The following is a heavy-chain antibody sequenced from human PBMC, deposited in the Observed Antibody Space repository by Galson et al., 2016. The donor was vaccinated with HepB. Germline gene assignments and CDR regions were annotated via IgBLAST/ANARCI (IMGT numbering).Heavy chain of an antibody. CDR1: GFTFSDYS. CDR2: ISYDGSTQ. J-gene: IGHJ4*02. CDR3: ATRYSYGYAGFQQ. Sequence: SLRLSCAASGFTFSDYSLNWVRQAPGKGLEWVAHISYDGSTQFHADSLKGRFTISRDNSKNTLYLQMNSLRSDDTAIYFCATRYSYGYAGFQQWGQGVLVTVSS. V-gene: IGHV3-30*03. D-gene: IGHD5-18*01.